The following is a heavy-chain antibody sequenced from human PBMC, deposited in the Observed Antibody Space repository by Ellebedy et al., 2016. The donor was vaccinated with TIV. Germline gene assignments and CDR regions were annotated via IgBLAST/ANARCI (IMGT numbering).Heavy chain of an antibody. CDR1: GFTFSDYW. V-gene: IGHV3-23*01. Sequence: GESLKISXAASGFTFSDYWMSWVRQAPGRGLEWVSTVTSGDITHYADSVKGRFTISRDIPKNTLYLQMNSVRAEGTAVYYCAKPTLHYYGSGGYIFDYWGQGTLVTV. J-gene: IGHJ4*02. CDR3: AKPTLHYYGSGGYIFDY. CDR2: VTSGDIT. D-gene: IGHD3-10*01.